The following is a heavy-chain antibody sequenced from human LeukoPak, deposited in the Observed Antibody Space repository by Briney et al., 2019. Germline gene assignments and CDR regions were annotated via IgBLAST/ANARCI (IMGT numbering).Heavy chain of an antibody. CDR3: ARGVSWWWAAAAAYYFDY. J-gene: IGHJ4*02. D-gene: IGHD6-13*01. V-gene: IGHV6-1*01. CDR1: GDSVSSNSAA. Sequence: SQTLSLTCAISGDSVSSNSAAWNWIRQSPSRGLEWLGRTYYRSKWYNDYAVSVKSRITINPDTSKNQFYLQLNSVTPEDTAVYYCARGVSWWWAAAAAYYFDYWGQGTLVTVSS. CDR2: TYYRSKWYN.